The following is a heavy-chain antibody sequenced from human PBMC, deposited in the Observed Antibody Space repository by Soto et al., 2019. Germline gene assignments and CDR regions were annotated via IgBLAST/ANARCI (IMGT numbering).Heavy chain of an antibody. J-gene: IGHJ4*02. D-gene: IGHD3-10*01. V-gene: IGHV1-18*01. CDR3: ARSEDTSMVRGGPYYFDY. CDR2: ISAYNGNT. Sequence: VASVKVSCKASGYTFTSYGISWVRQAPGQGLEWMGWISAYNGNTNYAQKLQGRVTMTTDTSTSTAYMELRSLRSDDTAVYYCARSEDTSMVRGGPYYFDYWSQGTLVTVSS. CDR1: GYTFTSYG.